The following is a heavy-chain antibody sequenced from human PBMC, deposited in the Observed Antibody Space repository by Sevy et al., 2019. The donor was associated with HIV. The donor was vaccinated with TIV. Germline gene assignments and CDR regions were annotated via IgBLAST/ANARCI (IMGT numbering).Heavy chain of an antibody. J-gene: IGHJ4*02. V-gene: IGHV4-38-2*02. CDR2: IYHSGST. CDR3: AREYDSSGYQDFDY. Sequence: SEILSLTCTVSGYSISSGYYWGWIRQPPGKGLEWIGSIYHSGSTYYNPSLKSRVTISVDTSKNQFSLKLSSVTAADTAVYYCAREYDSSGYQDFDYWGQGTLVTVSS. CDR1: GYSISSGYY. D-gene: IGHD3-22*01.